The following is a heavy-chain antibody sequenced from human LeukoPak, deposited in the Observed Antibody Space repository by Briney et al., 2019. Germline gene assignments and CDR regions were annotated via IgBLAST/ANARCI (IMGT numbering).Heavy chain of an antibody. V-gene: IGHV3-30*02. CDR3: AKGRDYYMDV. CDR2: IRYDGSNK. J-gene: IGHJ6*03. D-gene: IGHD3-10*01. CDR1: GFTFSDYG. Sequence: GGSLRLSCAASGFTFSDYGIHWVRQAPGKGLEWVAFIRYDGSNKHYADSVKGRFTISRDNSKNTLYLQMNSLRSEDTAVYYCAKGRDYYMDVWGKGTTVTVSS.